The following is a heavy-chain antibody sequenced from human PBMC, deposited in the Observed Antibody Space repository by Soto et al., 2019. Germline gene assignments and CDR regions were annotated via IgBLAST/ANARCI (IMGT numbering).Heavy chain of an antibody. J-gene: IGHJ4*02. CDR2: IKSKTDGGTT. Sequence: GGSLRLSCAASGFTFSNAWMNWVRQAPGKGLEWVGRIKSKTDGGTTDYAAPVKGRFTISRDDSKNTLYLQMNSLKTEDTAVYYCTTGPESEYSYGFFDYWGQGTLVTVSS. V-gene: IGHV3-15*07. CDR3: TTGPESEYSYGFFDY. D-gene: IGHD5-18*01. CDR1: GFTFSNAW.